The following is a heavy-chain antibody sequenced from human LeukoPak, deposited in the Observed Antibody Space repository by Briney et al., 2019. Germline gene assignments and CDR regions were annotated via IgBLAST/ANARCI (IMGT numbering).Heavy chain of an antibody. CDR2: ISSSGSTI. V-gene: IGHV3-48*03. D-gene: IGHD6-19*01. Sequence: GGSLRLSCAASGFTFSSYEMNWVRQAPGKGLEWVSYISSSGSTIYYADSVKGRFTISRDNAKNSLYLHMNSLRVEDTAVYYCARDLTASGWSDSWGQGTLVTVSS. CDR1: GFTFSSYE. J-gene: IGHJ5*01. CDR3: ARDLTASGWSDS.